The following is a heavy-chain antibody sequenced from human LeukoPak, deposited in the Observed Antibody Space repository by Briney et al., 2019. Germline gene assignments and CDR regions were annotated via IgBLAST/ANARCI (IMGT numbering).Heavy chain of an antibody. CDR1: AFTFSTYW. CDR2: IKHDGSEK. J-gene: IGHJ4*02. D-gene: IGHD3-3*01. V-gene: IGHV3-7*01. CDR3: ARGGGFGYDFWSGQGSYYFDY. Sequence: PGGSLRLSCAASAFTFSTYWTSWVRQAPGKGLEWVANIKHDGSEKYYVDSVKGRFTISRDNARNSLYLQMNSLRAEDTAVYYCARGGGFGYDFWSGQGSYYFDYWGQGTLVTVSS.